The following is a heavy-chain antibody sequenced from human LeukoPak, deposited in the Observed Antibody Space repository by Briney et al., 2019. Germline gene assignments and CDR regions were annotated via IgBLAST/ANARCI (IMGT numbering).Heavy chain of an antibody. CDR2: IIPIFGTA. CDR1: GGTFSSYA. V-gene: IGHV1-69*06. J-gene: IGHJ6*02. Sequence: SVKVSCKASGGTFSSYAISWVRQAPGQGLEWMGGIIPIFGTANYAQKFQGRVTIIADKSTSTAYTELSSLRSEDTAVYYCARDQDSSGWYVSSSFYYYGMDVWGQGTTVTVSS. CDR3: ARDQDSSGWYVSSSFYYYGMDV. D-gene: IGHD6-19*01.